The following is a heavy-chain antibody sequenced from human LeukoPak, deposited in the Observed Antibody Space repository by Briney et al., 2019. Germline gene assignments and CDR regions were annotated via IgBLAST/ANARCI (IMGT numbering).Heavy chain of an antibody. V-gene: IGHV4-34*10. D-gene: IGHD1-26*01. Sequence: SETLSLTCAVYGGSFGGYYWSWIRQPPGQGLEWIGEISLTGRTNYNPSLIGRVIMSLDESRNQLSLTLTSVTAADTAMYYCTRESGPYCPFGYWGQGTLVVVPS. CDR2: ISLTGRT. CDR3: TRESGPYCPFGY. J-gene: IGHJ4*02. CDR1: GGSFGGYY.